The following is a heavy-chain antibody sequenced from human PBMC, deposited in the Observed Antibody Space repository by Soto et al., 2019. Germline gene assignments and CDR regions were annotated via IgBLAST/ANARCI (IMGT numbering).Heavy chain of an antibody. D-gene: IGHD2-8*02. Sequence: VQLVESGGGVVQPGRSLRLSCAASGFTFHTYGMNWVRQAPGKGLEWVAIIWYDGSIKYYADSMKGRFTISRDNSKNIMYLQMNSLRAEDTAVYYCARVDCTGNNCRPYAYYPMDVWGPGTTVTVSS. CDR2: IWYDGSIK. V-gene: IGHV3-33*01. CDR1: GFTFHTYG. CDR3: ARVDCTGNNCRPYAYYPMDV. J-gene: IGHJ6*02.